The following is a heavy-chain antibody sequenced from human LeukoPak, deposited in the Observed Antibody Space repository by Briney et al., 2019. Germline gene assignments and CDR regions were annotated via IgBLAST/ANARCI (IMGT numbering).Heavy chain of an antibody. CDR3: ARGPPILHFYDRVDAFDL. CDR2: IYYNGTT. CDR1: GGPISSYY. J-gene: IGHJ3*01. D-gene: IGHD3-22*01. V-gene: IGHV4-59*01. Sequence: SETQSLTCTVSGGPISSYYWSWIRQPPGKGLQWLGHIYYNGTTNYNPSLKSRVTMSVDTSKNQFSLKLSSVTAADTAVYFCARGPPILHFYDRVDAFDLWGQGTMVTVSA.